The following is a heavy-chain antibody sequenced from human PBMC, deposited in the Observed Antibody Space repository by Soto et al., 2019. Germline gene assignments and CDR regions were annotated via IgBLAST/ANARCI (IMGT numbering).Heavy chain of an antibody. CDR3: ARQGVRGVIITDHPYFDY. D-gene: IGHD3-10*01. CDR2: IYYSGST. Sequence: SETLSLTCTVSGGSISSSSYYWGWIRQPPGKGLEWIGSIYYSGSTYYNPPLKSRVTISVDTSKNQFSLKLSSVTAADTAVYYCARQGVRGVIITDHPYFDYWGQGTLVTVSS. V-gene: IGHV4-39*01. CDR1: GGSISSSSYY. J-gene: IGHJ4*02.